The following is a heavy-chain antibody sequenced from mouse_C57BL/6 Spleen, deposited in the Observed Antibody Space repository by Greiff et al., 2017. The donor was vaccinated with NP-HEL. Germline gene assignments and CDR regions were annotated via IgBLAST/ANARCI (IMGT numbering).Heavy chain of an antibody. CDR2: ISSGSSTI. V-gene: IGHV5-17*01. Sequence: EVHLVESGGGLVKPGGSLKLSCAASGFTFSDYGMHWVRQAPEKGLEWIGYISSGSSTIYYADTVKGRVTISRDNAKNTLFLQMTRLRSEDTAMYYCARPSIYYGYTWFAYWGQGTLVTVSA. J-gene: IGHJ3*01. CDR3: ARPSIYYGYTWFAY. D-gene: IGHD2-2*01. CDR1: GFTFSDYG.